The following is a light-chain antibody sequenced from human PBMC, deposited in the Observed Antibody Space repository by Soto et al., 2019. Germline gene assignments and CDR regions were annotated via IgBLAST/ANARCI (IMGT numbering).Light chain of an antibody. CDR1: SGGIASNH. CDR2: KND. CDR3: QSFDPTSVV. V-gene: IGLV6-57*04. J-gene: IGLJ2*01. Sequence: NFMLTQPHSVSESPGKTVTIACTRSSGGIASNHVQWYQQRPGSAPTIVIYKNDQRFSGVPARFSGSTDGSSNSASLTISGLQIEDEADYYCQSFDPTSVVFGGGTKRPS.